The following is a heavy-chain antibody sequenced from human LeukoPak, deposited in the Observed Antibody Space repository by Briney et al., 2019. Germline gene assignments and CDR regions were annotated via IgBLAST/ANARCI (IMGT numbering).Heavy chain of an antibody. V-gene: IGHV4-61*01. CDR3: ATGRGL. CDR2: IYNSGSA. J-gene: IGHJ4*02. D-gene: IGHD3-10*01. Sequence: PSETLSLTCTVSGGSVSSDSHYWSWIRQPPEKGLEWIGWIYNSGSANYNPSLKSRVTISVDTSKNQFSLKLRSVTAADTAVYYCATGRGLWGQGTLVTVS. CDR1: GGSVSSDSHY.